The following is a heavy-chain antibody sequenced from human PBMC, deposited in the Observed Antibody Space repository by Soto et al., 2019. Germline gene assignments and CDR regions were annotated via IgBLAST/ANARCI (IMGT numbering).Heavy chain of an antibody. D-gene: IGHD3-10*01. V-gene: IGHV1-69*13. J-gene: IGHJ6*02. CDR1: GGTFSGYA. CDR2: IIPIFGTA. Sequence: SVKVSCKASGGTFSGYAISWVRQAPGQGLEWMGGIIPIFGTANYAQKFQGRVTITADESTSTAYMELSSLRSEDTAVYYCARAPYYYGSGSYPAYYYYGMDVWGQGTTVTVSS. CDR3: ARAPYYYGSGSYPAYYYYGMDV.